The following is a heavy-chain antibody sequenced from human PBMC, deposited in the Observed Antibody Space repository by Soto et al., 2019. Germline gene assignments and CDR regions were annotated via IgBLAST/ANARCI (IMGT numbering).Heavy chain of an antibody. Sequence: EVQLVESGGGLVKPGGSLRLSCAASGFTFSNAWMNWVRQAPGKGLEWVGSIKSKPDGGTTDYAAPVKGRFTISRDDSKSTRYLHINCVKAEYTAVYYCPTGPPQSMAARLIDYWGQGTLVTVSS. CDR1: GFTFSNAW. CDR2: IKSKPDGGTT. V-gene: IGHV3-15*07. J-gene: IGHJ4*02. D-gene: IGHD6-6*01. CDR3: PTGPPQSMAARLIDY.